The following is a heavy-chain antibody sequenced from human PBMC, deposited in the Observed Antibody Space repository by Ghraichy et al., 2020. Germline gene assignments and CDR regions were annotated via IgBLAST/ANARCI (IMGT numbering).Heavy chain of an antibody. Sequence: GGSLRLSCAASGFTFSSYAMSWVRQAPGKGLEWVSAISGSGGSTYYADSVKGRFTISRDNSKNTLYLQMNSLRAEDTAVYYCAKDRAYSSGWYELNWFDPWGQGTLVTVSS. J-gene: IGHJ5*02. CDR1: GFTFSSYA. CDR3: AKDRAYSSGWYELNWFDP. D-gene: IGHD6-19*01. CDR2: ISGSGGST. V-gene: IGHV3-23*01.